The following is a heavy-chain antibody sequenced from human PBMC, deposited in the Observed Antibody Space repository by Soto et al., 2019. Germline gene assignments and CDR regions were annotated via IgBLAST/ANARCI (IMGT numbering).Heavy chain of an antibody. Sequence: EVQLLESGGGLVQPGGSLRLSCAASGFTFSSYAMSWVRQAPGKGLEWVSAISGSGGSTYYADSVKGRFTISRDNSKNTLYLQMNSLRAEDTAVYYCATHPATVTTSPPYYYYGMDVWGQGTTVTVSS. J-gene: IGHJ6*02. D-gene: IGHD4-17*01. CDR3: ATHPATVTTSPPYYYYGMDV. V-gene: IGHV3-23*01. CDR2: ISGSGGST. CDR1: GFTFSSYA.